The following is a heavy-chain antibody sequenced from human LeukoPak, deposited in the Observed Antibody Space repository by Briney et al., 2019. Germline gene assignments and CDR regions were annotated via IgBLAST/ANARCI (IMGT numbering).Heavy chain of an antibody. CDR2: IYYSGST. CDR1: GGSISSGGYY. CDR3: ARPNHSFGVVPRNWFDP. V-gene: IGHV4-31*03. D-gene: IGHD3-3*01. Sequence: TSETLSLTCTVSGGSISSGGYYWSWIRQHPGKGLEWIGYIYYSGSTYYNPSLKSRVTISVDTSKNQFSLKLSSVTAADTAVYYCARPNHSFGVVPRNWFDPWGQGTLVTVSS. J-gene: IGHJ5*02.